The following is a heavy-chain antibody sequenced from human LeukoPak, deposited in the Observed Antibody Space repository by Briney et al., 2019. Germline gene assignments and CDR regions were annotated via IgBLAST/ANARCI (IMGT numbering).Heavy chain of an antibody. CDR3: AKGITMVRGPEPNFDY. CDR2: ISYDGSNK. V-gene: IGHV3-30*18. D-gene: IGHD3-10*01. J-gene: IGHJ4*02. Sequence: GRSLRLSCAASGFTFSSYGMHWVRHAPGKGLEWVAVISYDGSNKYYADSVKGRFTISRDNSKNTLYLQMNSLRAEDTAVYYCAKGITMVRGPEPNFDYWGQGTLVTVSS. CDR1: GFTFSSYG.